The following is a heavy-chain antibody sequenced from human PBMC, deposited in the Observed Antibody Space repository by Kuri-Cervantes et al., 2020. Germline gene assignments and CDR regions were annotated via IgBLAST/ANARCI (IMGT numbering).Heavy chain of an antibody. CDR3: ARDNRDYDSIAFDI. D-gene: IGHD3-22*01. Sequence: GGSLRLSCAASGFTFSSYAMHWVRQAPGKGLEWVAVISYDGSNKYYADSVKGRFTISRDNSKNTLYLQMNSLRAEDAAVYYCARDNRDYDSIAFDIWGQGTMVIVSS. V-gene: IGHV3-30-3*01. J-gene: IGHJ3*02. CDR1: GFTFSSYA. CDR2: ISYDGSNK.